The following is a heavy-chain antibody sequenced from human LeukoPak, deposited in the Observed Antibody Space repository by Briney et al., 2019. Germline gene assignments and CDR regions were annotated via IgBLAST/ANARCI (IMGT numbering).Heavy chain of an antibody. CDR1: GYRFTSYW. CDR2: IYPGDSDT. CDR3: ARHSTVGAI. J-gene: IGHJ4*02. V-gene: IGHV5-51*01. Sequence: GASLKISFKGSGYRFTSYWIGWGRRMPGKGLEWMGIIYPGDSDTRYSPSFQGQVTISADKSIGTAYLQWSSLKASDTAMYYCARHSTVGAIWGQGTLVTVSS. D-gene: IGHD1-26*01.